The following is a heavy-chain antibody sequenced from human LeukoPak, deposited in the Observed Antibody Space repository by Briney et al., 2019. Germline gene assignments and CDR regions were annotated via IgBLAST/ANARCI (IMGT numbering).Heavy chain of an antibody. CDR3: ARDQGSSSFDY. Sequence: ASVKVSCKASGYTFTSYDINWVRQATGQGLEWMGWINPNSGGTNYAQKFQGWVTMTRDTSISTAYMELSRLRSDDTAVYYCARDQGSSSFDYWGQGTLVTVSS. CDR2: INPNSGGT. V-gene: IGHV1-2*04. CDR1: GYTFTSYD. J-gene: IGHJ4*02. D-gene: IGHD6-13*01.